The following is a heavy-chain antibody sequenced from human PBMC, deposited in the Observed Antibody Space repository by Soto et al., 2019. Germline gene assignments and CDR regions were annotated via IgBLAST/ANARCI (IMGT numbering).Heavy chain of an antibody. Sequence: QVQLVQSGAEVKKPGASVKVSCKASGYTFTSYAMHWVRQAPGQRLEWMGWINAGNGNTKYSQKFQGRVTITRDTAASTAYMELSSLRSEDTAVYYCALRLGPNRYFDLWGRGTLVTVSS. CDR3: ALRLGPNRYFDL. J-gene: IGHJ2*01. CDR2: INAGNGNT. CDR1: GYTFTSYA. D-gene: IGHD3-3*01. V-gene: IGHV1-3*01.